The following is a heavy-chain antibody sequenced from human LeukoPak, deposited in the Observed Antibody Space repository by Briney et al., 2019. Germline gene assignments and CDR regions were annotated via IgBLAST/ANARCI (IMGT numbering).Heavy chain of an antibody. D-gene: IGHD6-19*01. V-gene: IGHV3-21*01. J-gene: IGHJ4*02. CDR2: ISSSSSYI. CDR3: ARDDTGPGIAVAGVDY. Sequence: GGSLRLSCAASGFTLSSYSMNWVRQAPGKGLEWVSSISSSSSYIYYADSVKGRFTISRDNAKNSLYLQMNSLRAEDTAVYYCARDDTGPGIAVAGVDYWGQGTLVTVSS. CDR1: GFTLSSYS.